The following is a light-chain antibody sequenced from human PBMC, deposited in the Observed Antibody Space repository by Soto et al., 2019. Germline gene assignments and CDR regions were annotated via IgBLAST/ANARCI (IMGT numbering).Light chain of an antibody. Sequence: DIQVTQSPSSLSASVGDRVTITCRASQSTGNFLNWYQQKPGKAPKLLIYAASRLLSGVPSRFSGSGSGTDFTLTINSLQPEDFATYYCQQSFTKPWTFGQGTKGEIK. J-gene: IGKJ1*01. CDR2: AAS. CDR3: QQSFTKPWT. V-gene: IGKV1-39*01. CDR1: QSTGNF.